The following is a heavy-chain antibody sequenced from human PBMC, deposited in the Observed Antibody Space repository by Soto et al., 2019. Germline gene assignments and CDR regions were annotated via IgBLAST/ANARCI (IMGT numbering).Heavy chain of an antibody. J-gene: IGHJ4*02. D-gene: IGHD5-12*01. CDR1: GGSISSSSSY. CDR3: ARHRVPIVYDPIPGCFDS. Sequence: QLQLQESGPGLVKPSETLSLTCTVSGGSISSSSSYWGWIRQPPGKGLEWIGSMSYSGSTYHNPSLNSRVTLSVDTTQNQFSLKLTSVTAADTAVYSCARHRVPIVYDPIPGCFDSWGQGILVTASS. CDR2: MSYSGST. V-gene: IGHV4-39*01.